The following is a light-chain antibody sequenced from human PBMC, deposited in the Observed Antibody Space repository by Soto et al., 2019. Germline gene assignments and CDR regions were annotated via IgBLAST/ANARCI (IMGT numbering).Light chain of an antibody. CDR2: DAS. J-gene: IGKJ1*01. Sequence: DIQMTQSPSTLSASVGDRVTITCRASQSISSWLAWYQQKPGKAPKLLIYDASSLESGVPSRFSGSGSGTAFTLTISSLQPDDFVTYYCQQYNSYSGTFGQGTQVEIK. V-gene: IGKV1-5*01. CDR3: QQYNSYSGT. CDR1: QSISSW.